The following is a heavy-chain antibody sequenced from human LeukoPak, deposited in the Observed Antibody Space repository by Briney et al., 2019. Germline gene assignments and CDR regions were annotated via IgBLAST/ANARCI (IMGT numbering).Heavy chain of an antibody. V-gene: IGHV1-18*01. CDR1: GYTFTSYG. D-gene: IGHD3-16*01. CDR2: ISAHNGNT. J-gene: IGHJ6*02. CDR3: ARGGRSGMDV. Sequence: ASVKVSCKASGYTFTSYGFTWVRQAPGQGLEWMGWISAHNGNTNIAQKFQGRVTMTTDTSTSTVYMEVRSLRPDDTAVYYCARGGRSGMDVWGQGTTVTVS.